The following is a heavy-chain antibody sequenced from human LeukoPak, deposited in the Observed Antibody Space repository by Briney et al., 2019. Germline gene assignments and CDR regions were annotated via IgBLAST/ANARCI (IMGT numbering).Heavy chain of an antibody. CDR2: IYYSGST. D-gene: IGHD3-16*01. CDR1: GGSISSYY. J-gene: IGHJ5*02. CDR3: AGSTWGGLGGHWFDP. Sequence: SETLSLTCTVSGGSISSYYWSWIRQPPGKGLEWVGYIYYSGSTNYNPSLKSRVTISVDTSKNQFSLKLSSVTAADTAVYYCAGSTWGGLGGHWFDPWGQGTLVTVSS. V-gene: IGHV4-59*01.